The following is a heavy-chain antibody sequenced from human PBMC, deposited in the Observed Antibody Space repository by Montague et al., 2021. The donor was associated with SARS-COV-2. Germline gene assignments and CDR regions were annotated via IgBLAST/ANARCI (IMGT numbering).Heavy chain of an antibody. CDR1: GFTFSSYE. CDR3: ARDNYYYYTSGYPDY. D-gene: IGHD3-22*01. J-gene: IGHJ4*02. V-gene: IGHV3-48*03. Sequence: SLRLSCAASGFTFSSYEMNWLRQAPGKGLEWVSYISSSGITIYYADSVKGRFTISRDNAKNSLYLQMNSLRAEDTAVYYCARDNYYYYTSGYPDYWGQGTLVTVSS. CDR2: ISSSGITI.